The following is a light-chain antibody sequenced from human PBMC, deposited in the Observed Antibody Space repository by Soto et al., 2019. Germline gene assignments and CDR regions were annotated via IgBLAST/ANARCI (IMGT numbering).Light chain of an antibody. CDR3: QQRSNWPRT. CDR1: QSVSSY. CDR2: DAS. J-gene: IGKJ1*01. V-gene: IGKV3-11*01. Sequence: EIVLTQSPATLSLSPGERATPSCRASQSVSSYLAWYQQKPGQAPRLLIYDASNRATGIPARFSGSGSGTDFTLTISSLEPEDFAVYYCQQRSNWPRTFGQGTKVDNK.